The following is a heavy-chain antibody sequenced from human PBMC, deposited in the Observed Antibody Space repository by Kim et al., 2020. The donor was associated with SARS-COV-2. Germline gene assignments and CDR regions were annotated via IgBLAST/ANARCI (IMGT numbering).Heavy chain of an antibody. V-gene: IGHV1-18*04. CDR1: GYTFTSYG. Sequence: ASVKVSCKASGYTFTSYGISWVRQAPGQGLEWMGWISAYNGNTNYAQKLQGRVTMTTDTSTSTAYMELRSLRSDDTAVYYCARRGGGVLLWFGEPSPTGMDGWGQGTTVTVSS. J-gene: IGHJ6*02. D-gene: IGHD3-10*01. CDR2: ISAYNGNT. CDR3: ARRGGGVLLWFGEPSPTGMDG.